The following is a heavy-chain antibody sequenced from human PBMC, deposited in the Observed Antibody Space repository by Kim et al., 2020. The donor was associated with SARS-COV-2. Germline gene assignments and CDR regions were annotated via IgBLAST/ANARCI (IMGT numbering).Heavy chain of an antibody. V-gene: IGHV3-7*01. CDR2: EGSEK. Sequence: EGSEKYYVDSVKGRFTISRDNAKNSLYLQMNSLRAEDTAVYYCARGYGGYWGQGTLVTVSS. D-gene: IGHD4-17*01. J-gene: IGHJ4*02. CDR3: ARGYGGY.